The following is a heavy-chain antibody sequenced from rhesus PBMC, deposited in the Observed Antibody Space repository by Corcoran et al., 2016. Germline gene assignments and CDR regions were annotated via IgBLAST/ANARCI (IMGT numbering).Heavy chain of an antibody. CDR2: ISGSVGNT. J-gene: IGHJ4*01. CDR3: AKSGSDI. V-gene: IGHV4-173*01. CDR1: GDSISSNY. Sequence: QVQLQESGPGMVKPSETLSLTCAASGDSISSNYWSGIRQPPGKGLEGLGRISGSVGNTAYNPSLKSRVTISTDTSRNQFSLRLNSVTAADTAVYYCAKSGSDIWGQGVLVTVSS. D-gene: IGHD2-21*01.